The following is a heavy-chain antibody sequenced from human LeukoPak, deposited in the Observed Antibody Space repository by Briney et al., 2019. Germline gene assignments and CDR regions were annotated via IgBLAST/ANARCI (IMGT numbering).Heavy chain of an antibody. Sequence: PSETLSLTCTVSGGSISSYYWSWIRQPPGKGLEWIGYIYTSGSTNYSPSLKSRVTISVDTSKNQFSLKLSSVTAADTAVYYCARQYCSSTSCYNDYWGQGTLVTVSS. V-gene: IGHV4-4*09. CDR1: GGSISSYY. D-gene: IGHD2-2*01. J-gene: IGHJ4*02. CDR3: ARQYCSSTSCYNDY. CDR2: IYTSGST.